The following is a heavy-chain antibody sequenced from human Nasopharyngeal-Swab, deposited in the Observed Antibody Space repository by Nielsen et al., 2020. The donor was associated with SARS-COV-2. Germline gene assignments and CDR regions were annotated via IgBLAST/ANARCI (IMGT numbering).Heavy chain of an antibody. CDR2: ISGSGGST. CDR3: AKDHDRSIAAAGDY. Sequence: GESLKISCAASGFTFSSYAMSWVRQAPGKGLEWVSAISGSGGSTYYADSVKGRFTISRDNSKNTLYLQMNSLRAEDTAVYYCAKDHDRSIAAAGDYWGQGTLVTVSS. V-gene: IGHV3-23*01. D-gene: IGHD6-13*01. J-gene: IGHJ4*02. CDR1: GFTFSSYA.